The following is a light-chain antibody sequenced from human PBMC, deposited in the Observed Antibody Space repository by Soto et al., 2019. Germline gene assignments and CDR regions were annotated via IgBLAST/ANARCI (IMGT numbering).Light chain of an antibody. Sequence: EIVWTQYPGTLSLSPGERATRSCMASQSVSNNYLAWYQQKPGQAPRLLIYGASNRATGIPDRFSGSGSGTDFTLTISRLEPEDFAVYYCQQYGSSGTFGQGTKVDIK. CDR3: QQYGSSGT. J-gene: IGKJ1*01. CDR1: QSVSNNY. V-gene: IGKV3-20*01. CDR2: GAS.